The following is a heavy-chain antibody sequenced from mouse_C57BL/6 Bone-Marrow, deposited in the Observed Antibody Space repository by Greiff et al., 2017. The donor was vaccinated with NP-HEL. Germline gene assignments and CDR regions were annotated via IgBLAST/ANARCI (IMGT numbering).Heavy chain of an antibody. V-gene: IGHV5-6*01. Sequence: EVKVVESGGDLVKPGGSLKLSCAASGFTFSSYGMSWVRQTPDKRLEWVATISSGGSYTYYPDSVKGRFTFSIDNAKNTLYLQMSSLESEDTAMYCCARHSNFHFDDWGQGTTLTVSS. CDR2: ISSGGSYT. J-gene: IGHJ2*01. D-gene: IGHD2-5*01. CDR1: GFTFSSYG. CDR3: ARHSNFHFDD.